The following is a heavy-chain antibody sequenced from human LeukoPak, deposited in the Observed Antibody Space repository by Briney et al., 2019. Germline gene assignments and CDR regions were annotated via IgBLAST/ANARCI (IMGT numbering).Heavy chain of an antibody. Sequence: SETLSLTCTVPGGSISSSSYYWGWIRQPPGKGLEWIGSIYYSGSTYYNPSLKSRVTISVDTSKNQFSLKLSSVTAADTAVYYCARFAHYYDSSGYPEDRAFDIWGQGTMVTVSS. CDR1: GGSISSSSYY. CDR2: IYYSGST. CDR3: ARFAHYYDSSGYPEDRAFDI. J-gene: IGHJ3*02. D-gene: IGHD3-22*01. V-gene: IGHV4-39*07.